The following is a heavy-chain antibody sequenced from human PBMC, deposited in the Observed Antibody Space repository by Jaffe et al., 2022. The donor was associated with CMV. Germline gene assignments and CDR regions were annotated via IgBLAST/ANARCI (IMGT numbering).Heavy chain of an antibody. V-gene: IGHV1-3*01. Sequence: QVQLVQSGAEVKKPGASVKVSCKASGYTFTSYAMHWVRQAPGQRLEWMGWINAGNGNTKYSQKFQGRVTITRDTSASTAYMELSSLRSEDTAVYYCARDSDSGSYPQPYFQHWGQGTLVTVSS. CDR1: GYTFTSYA. J-gene: IGHJ1*01. CDR3: ARDSDSGSYPQPYFQH. D-gene: IGHD1-26*01. CDR2: INAGNGNT.